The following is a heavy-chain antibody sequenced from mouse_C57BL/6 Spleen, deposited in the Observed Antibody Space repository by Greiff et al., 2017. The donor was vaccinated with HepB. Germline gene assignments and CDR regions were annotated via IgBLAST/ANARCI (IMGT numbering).Heavy chain of an antibody. CDR1: GFTFSSYA. J-gene: IGHJ3*01. Sequence: EVKVEESGEGLVKPGGSLKLSCAASGFTFSSYAMSWVRQTPEKRLEWVAYISSGGDYIYYADTVKGRFTISRDNARNTLYLQMSSLKSEDTAMYYCTRDHYGYDGAWFAYWGQGTLVTVSA. CDR3: TRDHYGYDGAWFAY. D-gene: IGHD2-2*01. CDR2: ISSGGDYI. V-gene: IGHV5-9-1*02.